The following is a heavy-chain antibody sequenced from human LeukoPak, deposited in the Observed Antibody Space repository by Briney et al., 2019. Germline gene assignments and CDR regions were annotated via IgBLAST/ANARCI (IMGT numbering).Heavy chain of an antibody. V-gene: IGHV4-39*01. D-gene: IGHD3-10*01. CDR2: IYYSGST. CDR3: ARHYYGYGYYYGMDV. J-gene: IGHJ6*02. CDR1: GGSISSSSYY. Sequence: SETLSLTCTVSGGSISSSSYYWGWIRQPPGKGLEWIGSIYYSGSTCYNPSLKSRVTISVDTSKNQFSLKLSSVTAADTAVYYCARHYYGYGYYYGMDVWGQGTTVTVSS.